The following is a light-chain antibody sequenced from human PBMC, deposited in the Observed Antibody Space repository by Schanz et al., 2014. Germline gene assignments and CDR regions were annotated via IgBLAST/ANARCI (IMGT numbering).Light chain of an antibody. J-gene: IGKJ2*01. CDR3: QQYGSSPPYT. CDR2: GTS. V-gene: IGKV3-20*01. CDR1: QSVHRNY. Sequence: EIVLTQSPGTLSLSPGERATLSCRASQSVHRNYLAWHQQKPGQAPRLLIYGTSIRATGIPDRFSGSGSGTDFTLTISRLEPEDSVVYYCQQYGSSPPYTFGQGTKLEIK.